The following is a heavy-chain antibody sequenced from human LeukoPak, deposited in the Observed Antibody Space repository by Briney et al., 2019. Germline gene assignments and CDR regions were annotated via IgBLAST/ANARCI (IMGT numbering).Heavy chain of an antibody. CDR1: GASNSNQY. V-gene: IGHV4-59*11. Sequence: SETLSLTCSVSGASNSNQYWSWVRQPPGKGLEWIGYIYNSGSTNNNPSLKSRVTISVDTSKNQFSLKLSSVTSADTAVYYCAAGPNYYYFDYWGQGTLVTVSS. J-gene: IGHJ4*02. CDR3: AAGPNYYYFDY. D-gene: IGHD5-24*01. CDR2: IYNSGST.